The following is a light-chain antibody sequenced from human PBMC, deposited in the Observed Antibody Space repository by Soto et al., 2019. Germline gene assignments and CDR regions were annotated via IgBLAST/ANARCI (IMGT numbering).Light chain of an antibody. Sequence: EIVLTQSPGTLSLSPGERATLSCWASQSVSRSFLAWYQQKPGQAPRLLIYGASSRAGGSPDRFSGSGSRTDFTLTISRLEPDDFAVYHCQQYSSSPTFGQGTKVDIK. CDR3: QQYSSSPT. CDR1: QSVSRSF. J-gene: IGKJ1*01. V-gene: IGKV3-20*01. CDR2: GAS.